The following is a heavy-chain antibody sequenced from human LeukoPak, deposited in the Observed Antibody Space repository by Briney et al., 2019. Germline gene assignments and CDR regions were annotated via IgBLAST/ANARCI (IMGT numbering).Heavy chain of an antibody. CDR2: IYYSGST. CDR1: GGSISSGGYY. Sequence: SETLSLTCTVSGGSISSGGYYWSWIRQHPGKGLEWIGYIYYSGSTYYNPSLKSRVTISVDTSKNQFSLKLSSVTAADTAVYYCASDRARITGTTPTLYFDYWGQGTLVTVSS. J-gene: IGHJ4*02. D-gene: IGHD1-20*01. V-gene: IGHV4-31*03. CDR3: ASDRARITGTTPTLYFDY.